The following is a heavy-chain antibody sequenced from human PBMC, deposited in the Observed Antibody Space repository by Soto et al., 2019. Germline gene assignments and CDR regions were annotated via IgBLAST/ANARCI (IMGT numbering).Heavy chain of an antibody. CDR2: IVVGSGNT. CDR3: AAAPFYYYDSSGYSLGAFDI. CDR1: GFTFTSSA. Sequence: SVKVSCKASGFTFTSSAVQWVRQARGQRLEWIGWIVVGSGNTNYAQKFQERVTITRDMSTSTAYMELSSLRSEDTAVYYCAAAPFYYYDSSGYSLGAFDIWGQGTMVTVSS. J-gene: IGHJ3*02. D-gene: IGHD3-22*01. V-gene: IGHV1-58*01.